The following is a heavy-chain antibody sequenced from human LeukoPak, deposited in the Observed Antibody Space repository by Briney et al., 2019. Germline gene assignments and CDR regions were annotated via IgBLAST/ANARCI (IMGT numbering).Heavy chain of an antibody. CDR3: ASSLYSSGHNWFDP. CDR2: IYYSGST. CDR1: GGSFSGYY. V-gene: IGHV4-34*09. Sequence: SETLSLTCAVYGGSFSGYYWSWFRHPPGKGREWFGYIYYSGSTYYNPSLKSRVTISVDTSKNQFSLKLSSVTAADTAVYYCASSLYSSGHNWFDPWGQGTLVTVSS. D-gene: IGHD6-19*01. J-gene: IGHJ5*02.